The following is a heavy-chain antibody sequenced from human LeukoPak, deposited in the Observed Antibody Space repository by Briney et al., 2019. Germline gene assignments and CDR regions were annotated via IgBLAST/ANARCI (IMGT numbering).Heavy chain of an antibody. D-gene: IGHD3-22*01. J-gene: IGHJ5*02. V-gene: IGHV4-38-2*01. Sequence: SETLSLTCAVPGYSISSGYYWGWIRQPPGKGLEWIGSIYHSGSTYYNPSLKSRVTISVDTSKNQFSLKLSSVTAADTAVYYCARANYYDSGGSIANWFDPWGQGTLVTVSS. CDR3: ARANYYDSGGSIANWFDP. CDR1: GYSISSGYY. CDR2: IYHSGST.